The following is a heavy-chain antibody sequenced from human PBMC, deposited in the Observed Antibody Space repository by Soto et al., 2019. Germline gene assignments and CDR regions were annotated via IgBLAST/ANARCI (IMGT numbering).Heavy chain of an antibody. J-gene: IGHJ4*02. CDR1: GFSLSTSGVG. CDR3: AHNNYCDSRPFDY. Sequence: QITVKESGPTLVKPTQTLTLTCTVPGFSLSTSGVGVGWILHPPGQDLEWLALIYWDEDKRSSPALKSRLTIPKDTSKIQVVLTMTYMDPVDTATYYYAHNNYCDSRPFDYWGQGTLVTVSS. V-gene: IGHV2-5*02. D-gene: IGHD3-22*01. CDR2: IYWDEDK.